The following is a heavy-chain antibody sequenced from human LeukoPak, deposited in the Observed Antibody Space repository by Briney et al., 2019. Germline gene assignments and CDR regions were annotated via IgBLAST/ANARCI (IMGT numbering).Heavy chain of an antibody. CDR1: GFTFSSYG. CDR3: ARERRILRDLEWLVYFDY. J-gene: IGHJ4*02. Sequence: PGGSLRLSCAASGFTFSSYGMHWVRRAPGKGLEWVAFIRYDGSNKYYADSVKGRFTISRDNSKNTLYLQMNSLRAEDTAVYFCARERRILRDLEWLVYFDYWGQGTLVTVSS. CDR2: IRYDGSNK. D-gene: IGHD3-9*01. V-gene: IGHV3-30*02.